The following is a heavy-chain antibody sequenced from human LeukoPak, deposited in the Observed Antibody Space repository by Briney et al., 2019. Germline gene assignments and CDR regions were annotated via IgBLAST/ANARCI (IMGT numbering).Heavy chain of an antibody. V-gene: IGHV3-30*02. CDR1: GFTFSSYG. J-gene: IGHJ5*02. Sequence: PGGSLRLSCAASGFTFSSYGMHWVRQAPGKGLEWVAFIRYDGSNKYYADSVKGRFTISRDNSKNTLYLQMNSLRAEDTAVYYCAKDAEWFGELLPNWFDPWGQGTLVTVSS. CDR2: IRYDGSNK. D-gene: IGHD3-10*01. CDR3: AKDAEWFGELLPNWFDP.